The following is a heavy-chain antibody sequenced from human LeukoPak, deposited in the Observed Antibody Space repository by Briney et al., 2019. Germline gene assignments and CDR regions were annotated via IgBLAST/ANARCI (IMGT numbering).Heavy chain of an antibody. CDR2: IYYSGST. V-gene: IGHV4-59*12. Sequence: SETLSLTCTVSGGSISSYYWSWIRPPPGKGLEWIGYIYYSGSTNYNPSLKSRVTISVDTSKNQFSLKLSSVTAADTAVYYCARDRRHYYDSSGYSDYYYYMDVWGKGTTVTVSS. D-gene: IGHD3-22*01. CDR1: GGSISSYY. J-gene: IGHJ6*03. CDR3: ARDRRHYYDSSGYSDYYYYMDV.